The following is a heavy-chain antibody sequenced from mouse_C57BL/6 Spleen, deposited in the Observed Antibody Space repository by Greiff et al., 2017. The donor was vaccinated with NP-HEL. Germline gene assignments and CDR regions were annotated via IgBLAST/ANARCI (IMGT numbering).Heavy chain of an antibody. D-gene: IGHD1-1*01. CDR1: GYTFTDYE. J-gene: IGHJ1*03. Sequence: VQLQQSGAELVRPGASVTLSCKASGYTFTDYEMHWVKQTPVHGLEWIGAIDPETGGTDYNQKFKGKAILTADKSSSTAYMELRSLTSEDSAVYYCTRSHYYGSSSHWYFDVWGTGTTVTVSS. CDR3: TRSHYYGSSSHWYFDV. V-gene: IGHV1-15*01. CDR2: IDPETGGT.